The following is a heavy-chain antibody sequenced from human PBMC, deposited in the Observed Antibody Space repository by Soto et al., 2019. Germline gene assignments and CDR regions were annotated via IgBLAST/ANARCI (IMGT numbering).Heavy chain of an antibody. CDR2: IYYSGST. CDR1: GGSISSYY. Sequence: SETLSLTCTVSGGSISSYYWSWIRQPPGKGLEWIGYIYYSGSTNYNPSLKSRVTISVDTSKNQFSLKLSSVTAADTAVYYCARSRIVGASNYYHYGMDVWGQGTTVTVSS. CDR3: ARSRIVGASNYYHYGMDV. J-gene: IGHJ6*02. V-gene: IGHV4-59*01. D-gene: IGHD1-26*01.